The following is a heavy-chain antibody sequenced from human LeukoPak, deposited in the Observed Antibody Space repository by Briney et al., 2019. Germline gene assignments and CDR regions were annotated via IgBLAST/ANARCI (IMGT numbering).Heavy chain of an antibody. D-gene: IGHD1-1*01. Sequence: GGSLRLSCAASGFTFSSYSMNWVRQAPGKGLEWVSSISSSGSHMYYADSVKGRFTISRGNAKNTLYLQMNSLRAEDTAVYYCARKTDHQTGGDYWGQGTLVTVSS. CDR2: ISSSGSHM. V-gene: IGHV3-21*01. CDR3: ARKTDHQTGGDY. CDR1: GFTFSSYS. J-gene: IGHJ4*02.